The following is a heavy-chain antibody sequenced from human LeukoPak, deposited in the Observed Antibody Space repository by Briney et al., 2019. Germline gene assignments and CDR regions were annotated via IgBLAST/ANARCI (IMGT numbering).Heavy chain of an antibody. V-gene: IGHV3-23*01. CDR1: GFPYSSYA. CDR3: AKRGPQPVWSRYYYGMDV. J-gene: IGHJ6*02. Sequence: SGGSLTLSCAASGFPYSSYAMLGLRQAARRGVAGVSSMGGIGCNTQYADSVKGRFTIFRENSKNALYPQMKSLRAEDTAVYYCAKRGPQPVWSRYYYGMDVWGQGTTVTVSS. D-gene: IGHD6-13*01. CDR2: MGGIGCNT.